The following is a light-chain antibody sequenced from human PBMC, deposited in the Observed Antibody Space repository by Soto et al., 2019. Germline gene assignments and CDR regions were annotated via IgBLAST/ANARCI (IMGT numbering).Light chain of an antibody. CDR1: SSNIGSNT. J-gene: IGLJ1*01. V-gene: IGLV1-44*01. Sequence: QSVLTQPPSAPGTPGQRVTISCSGSSSNIGSNTVNWYQQLPGTAPKLLIYSNYQRPSGVPDRFSGSKSGTSASLAISGLQSEDEADYYCAAWDDSLNVYVFGTGTKLTVL. CDR2: SNY. CDR3: AAWDDSLNVYV.